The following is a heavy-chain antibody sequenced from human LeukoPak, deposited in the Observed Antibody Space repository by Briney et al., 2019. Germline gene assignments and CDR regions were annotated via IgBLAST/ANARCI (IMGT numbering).Heavy chain of an antibody. D-gene: IGHD3-16*01. J-gene: IGHJ5*02. V-gene: IGHV5-51*01. Sequence: GESLKISCRGSGYSFSFYWIAWVRQMPGKGLQWMGIIYPDDSDTRYSPSFQGQVTISADKSISTAYLQWSSLKASDTAMYYCARRPGGGYAFDPWGQGTLVTVSS. CDR3: ARRPGGGYAFDP. CDR2: IYPDDSDT. CDR1: GYSFSFYW.